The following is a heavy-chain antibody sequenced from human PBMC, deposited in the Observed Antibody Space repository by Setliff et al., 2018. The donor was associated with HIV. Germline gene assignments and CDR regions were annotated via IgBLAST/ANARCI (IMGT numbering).Heavy chain of an antibody. J-gene: IGHJ6*03. D-gene: IGHD1-26*01. Sequence: GASVKVSCKASGYTFTSYGISWVRQAPGQGLEWMGWISGYNGNTNFAQKLQGRVTMTTDTSTRTAYMELRSLRSDDTAVYYCARIVRWELVATSTFFYYYMDVWGKGTTVTVS. CDR1: GYTFTSYG. V-gene: IGHV1-18*01. CDR3: ARIVRWELVATSTFFYYYMDV. CDR2: ISGYNGNT.